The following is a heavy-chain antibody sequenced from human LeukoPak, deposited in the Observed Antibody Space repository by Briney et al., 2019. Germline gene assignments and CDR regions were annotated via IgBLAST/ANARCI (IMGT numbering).Heavy chain of an antibody. CDR1: GFTFSSYG. V-gene: IGHV3-33*01. CDR3: ARDYSSAWLRFFDY. Sequence: GGSLRLSCAASGFTFSSYGMHWVRQAPGKGLEWVAVMWFDGSNIYYADSVKDRFTISRDNSKNTLYLQMNSLRAEDTAVHYCARDYSSAWLRFFDYWGQGTLVTVSS. D-gene: IGHD6-19*01. CDR2: MWFDGSNI. J-gene: IGHJ4*02.